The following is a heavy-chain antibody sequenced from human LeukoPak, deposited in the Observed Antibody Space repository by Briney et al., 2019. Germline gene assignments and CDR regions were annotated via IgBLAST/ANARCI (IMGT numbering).Heavy chain of an antibody. CDR1: GGSISSYY. Sequence: PSETLSLTCTVSGGSISSYYWSWIRQPPGKGLEWIGYIYYSGRTNYNPSLKSRVTISVDTSKNQFSLKLSSVTAADTAVYYCAREEYYYYMDVWGKGTTVTVSS. CDR2: IYYSGRT. CDR3: AREEYYYYMDV. J-gene: IGHJ6*03. V-gene: IGHV4-59*12.